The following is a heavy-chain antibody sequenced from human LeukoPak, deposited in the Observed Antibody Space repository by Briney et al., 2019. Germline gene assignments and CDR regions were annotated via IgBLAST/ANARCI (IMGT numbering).Heavy chain of an antibody. CDR1: GFGFSDYT. CDR3: AGDSSGGDTFEV. V-gene: IGHV3-21*01. CDR2: ISSSSGYI. Sequence: PGGSLRLSCAASGFGFSDYTMNWVRQAPGKGLEWVSSISSSSGYIFYADSLKGRFTISRDNAKNSLYLQMTSLRADDTALYYCAGDSSGGDTFEVWGQGTMVTVSS. J-gene: IGHJ3*01. D-gene: IGHD3-22*01.